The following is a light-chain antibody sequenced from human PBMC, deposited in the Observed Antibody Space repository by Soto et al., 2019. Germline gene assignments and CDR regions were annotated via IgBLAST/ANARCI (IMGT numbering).Light chain of an antibody. V-gene: IGKV4-1*01. J-gene: IGKJ1*01. CDR3: QQYSTTPRT. CDR2: WAS. CDR1: QSVYYRSSNRNY. Sequence: DIVMTQSPDSLAVSLGEWATISCKSSQSVYYRSSNRNYLAWYQQKPGQPPKLLIYWASTRQSGVPDRFAGSGSGTDFTLTISSLQAEDVTVYYCQQYSTTPRTFGQGTKVEI.